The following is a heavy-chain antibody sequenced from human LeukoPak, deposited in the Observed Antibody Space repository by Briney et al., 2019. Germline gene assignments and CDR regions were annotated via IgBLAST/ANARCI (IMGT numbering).Heavy chain of an antibody. CDR1: GYTFTSYG. CDR2: ISAYNGNT. J-gene: IGHJ6*02. Sequence: ASVKVSCKASGYTFTSYGISWVRQAPGQGLEWMGWISAYNGNTNYAQKLQGRVTMTTDTSTSTAYMELRSLRSGDTAVYYCARHEYYYGMDVWGQGTTVTVSS. V-gene: IGHV1-18*01. CDR3: ARHEYYYGMDV.